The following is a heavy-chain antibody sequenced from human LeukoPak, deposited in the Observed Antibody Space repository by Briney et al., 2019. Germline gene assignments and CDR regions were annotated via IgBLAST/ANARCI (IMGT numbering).Heavy chain of an antibody. Sequence: SETLSLACTVSGGSVSSGSYYWSWIRQPPGKGLEWIGYIYYSGSTNYNPSLKSRVTISVDTSKNQFSLKLSSVTAADTAVYYCARNTPLNGMVVWGQGTTVTVSS. CDR2: IYYSGST. CDR3: ARNTPLNGMVV. CDR1: GGSVSSGSYY. J-gene: IGHJ6*02. V-gene: IGHV4-61*01.